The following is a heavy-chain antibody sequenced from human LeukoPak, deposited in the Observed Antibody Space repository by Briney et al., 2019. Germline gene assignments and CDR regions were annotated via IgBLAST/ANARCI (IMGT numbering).Heavy chain of an antibody. V-gene: IGHV3-48*02. CDR3: ARGIYFDY. CDR1: GFILSDYS. CDR2: ICSGGSTI. J-gene: IGHJ4*02. Sequence: PGGSLRLSCAASGFILSDYSMTWVRQAPGKGLEWVSHICSGGSTIYYADSVKGRFTISRDNARSSVYLIMSSLRDEDTAVYYCARGIYFDYWGQGTLVTVSS.